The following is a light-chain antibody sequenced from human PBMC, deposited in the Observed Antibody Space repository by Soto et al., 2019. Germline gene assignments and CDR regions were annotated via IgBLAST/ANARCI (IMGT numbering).Light chain of an antibody. Sequence: EIALTQSPGTLSLSPGERATLSCRASQSVSSSYLAWYQQKPGQAPRLLIYGASSRATGIPDRFSGSGSGTDFTLTISRLEPEDFAVYYCQQYGGSPYTFGQGTKLEI. J-gene: IGKJ2*01. V-gene: IGKV3-20*01. CDR1: QSVSSSY. CDR3: QQYGGSPYT. CDR2: GAS.